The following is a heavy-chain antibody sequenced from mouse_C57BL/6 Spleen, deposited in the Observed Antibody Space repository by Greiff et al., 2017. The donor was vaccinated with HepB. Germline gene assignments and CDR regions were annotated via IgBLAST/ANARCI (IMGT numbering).Heavy chain of an antibody. CDR3: ARGEDYYGNLYAMDY. D-gene: IGHD2-1*01. V-gene: IGHV5-16*01. CDR2: INYDGSST. J-gene: IGHJ4*01. Sequence: EVMLVESEGGLVQPGSSMKLSCTASGFTFSDYYMAWVRQVPEKGLEWVANINYDGSSTYYLDSLKSRFIISRDNAKNILYLQMSSLKSEDTATYYCARGEDYYGNLYAMDYWGQGTSVTVSS. CDR1: GFTFSDYY.